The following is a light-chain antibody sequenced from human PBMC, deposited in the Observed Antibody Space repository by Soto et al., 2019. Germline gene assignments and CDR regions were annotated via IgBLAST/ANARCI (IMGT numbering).Light chain of an antibody. Sequence: IQMTQSPSTLSASLGDRVTITCRASHSIGININWYQQKPGKAATLLMFTSSNLQSGGPSTFSGSGAWTEFTLTIISRQHHDFVTSYCRQHHAISATFGQGTKVDIK. CDR2: TSS. CDR3: RQHHAISAT. J-gene: IGKJ1*01. CDR1: HSIGIN. V-gene: IGKV1-5*01.